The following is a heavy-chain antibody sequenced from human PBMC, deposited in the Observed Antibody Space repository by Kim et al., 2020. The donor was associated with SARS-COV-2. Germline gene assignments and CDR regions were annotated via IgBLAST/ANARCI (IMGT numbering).Heavy chain of an antibody. CDR3: AVSPRLSEDY. D-gene: IGHD5-12*01. CDR2: INAGNGNT. CDR1: GYTFTSYA. Sequence: ASVKVSCKASGYTFTSYAMHWVRQAPGQRLEWMGWINAGNGNTKYSPKFQGRVTITRDTSASTAYMELSSLRSEDTAVYYCAVSPRLSEDYWGQGTLVTVSS. V-gene: IGHV1-3*01. J-gene: IGHJ4*02.